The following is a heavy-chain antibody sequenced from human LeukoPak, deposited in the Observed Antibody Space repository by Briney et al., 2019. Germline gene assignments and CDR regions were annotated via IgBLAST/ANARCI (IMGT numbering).Heavy chain of an antibody. D-gene: IGHD3-3*01. V-gene: IGHV4-39*07. CDR2: IYDSGNT. CDR1: GGSISSSSYY. J-gene: IGHJ4*02. CDR3: ARTHYDFWSGYLGNDY. Sequence: SETLSLTCTVSGGSISSSSYYWVWIRPPPGKGLEGIGSIYDSGNTYYNPSLKSPITIDVDTYKNQFSLKLGTVTAAAAAVYYCARTHYDFWSGYLGNDYWGQGTLVTVSS.